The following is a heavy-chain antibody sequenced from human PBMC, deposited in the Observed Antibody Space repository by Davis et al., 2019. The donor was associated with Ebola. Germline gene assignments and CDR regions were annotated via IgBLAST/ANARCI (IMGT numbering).Heavy chain of an antibody. CDR3: ARDNEQLVSHAGGFDY. CDR1: AYTFTSYV. J-gene: IGHJ4*02. D-gene: IGHD6-6*01. Sequence: ASVPVSCKASAYTFTSYVMHWLRQAPAQRLEWMGWINAGNGNTKYSQKFQGRVTITRDTSASTAYMELSSLRSEDTAVYYCARDNEQLVSHAGGFDYWGQGTLVTVSS. CDR2: INAGNGNT. V-gene: IGHV1-3*01.